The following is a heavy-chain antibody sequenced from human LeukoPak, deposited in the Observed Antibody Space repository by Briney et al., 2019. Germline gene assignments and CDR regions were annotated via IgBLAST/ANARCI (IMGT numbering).Heavy chain of an antibody. J-gene: IGHJ4*02. V-gene: IGHV3-9*01. D-gene: IGHD3-22*01. Sequence: PGGSLRLSCAASGFTFNSYAMSWVRQAPGKGLEWVSGISWNSGSIGYADSVKGRFTISRDNAKNSLYLQMNSLRAEDTALYYCAKVRGYYDTEFDYWGQGTLVTVSS. CDR2: ISWNSGSI. CDR1: GFTFNSYA. CDR3: AKVRGYYDTEFDY.